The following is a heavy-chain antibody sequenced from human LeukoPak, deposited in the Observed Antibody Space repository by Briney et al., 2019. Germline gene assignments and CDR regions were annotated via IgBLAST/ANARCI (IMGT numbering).Heavy chain of an antibody. V-gene: IGHV3-23*01. J-gene: IGHJ4*02. CDR3: AGVKAGTTCNDY. Sequence: GGSLRLSCAASGFTFSSYAMSWVRQAPGKGLEWVSAISGSGDSTYYADSVKGRFTISRDNAKNSLYLQMNSLRAEDTAVYYCAGVKAGTTCNDYWGQGTLVTVSS. D-gene: IGHD1-1*01. CDR1: GFTFSSYA. CDR2: ISGSGDST.